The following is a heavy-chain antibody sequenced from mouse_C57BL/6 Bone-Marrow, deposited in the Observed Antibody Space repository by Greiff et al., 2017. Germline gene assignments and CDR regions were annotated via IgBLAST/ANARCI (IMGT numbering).Heavy chain of an antibody. CDR1: GFNFKDDY. CDR3: TTAGEDY. J-gene: IGHJ2*01. CDR2: IDPENGDT. V-gene: IGHV14-4*01. Sequence: EVQLVESGAELVRPGASVKLSCTASGFNFKDDYMHWVKQRPEQGLEWIGWIDPENGDTEYASKFQGKATITADTSSNPAYLQLSSLTSEDTAVYYCTTAGEDYWGEGTTLTDSS.